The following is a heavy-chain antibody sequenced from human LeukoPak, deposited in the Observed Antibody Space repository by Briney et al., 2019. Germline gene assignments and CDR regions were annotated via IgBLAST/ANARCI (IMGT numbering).Heavy chain of an antibody. CDR2: ISYDGSNK. D-gene: IGHD1-26*01. CDR3: ARDIQRVGATALDY. CDR1: GFTFSSYW. V-gene: IGHV3-30-3*01. Sequence: GGSLRLSCAASGFTFSSYWMSWVRQAPGKGLEWVAVISYDGSNKYYADSVKGRFTISRDNSKNTLYLQMNSLRAEDTAVYYCARDIQRVGATALDYWGQGTLVTVSS. J-gene: IGHJ4*02.